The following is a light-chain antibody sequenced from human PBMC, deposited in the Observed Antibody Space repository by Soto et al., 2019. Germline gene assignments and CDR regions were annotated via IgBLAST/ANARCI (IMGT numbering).Light chain of an antibody. CDR3: QQLNSYRFT. CDR2: AAS. CDR1: QGISSY. Sequence: DIQLTQSPSFLSASVGDRVTITCRASQGISSYLAWYQQKPGKAPKLLIYAASTLPSGVPSRFSGSGSGTEFTLTISSLQPEDFATYYCQQLNSYRFTFGPGTKVDIK. V-gene: IGKV1-9*01. J-gene: IGKJ3*01.